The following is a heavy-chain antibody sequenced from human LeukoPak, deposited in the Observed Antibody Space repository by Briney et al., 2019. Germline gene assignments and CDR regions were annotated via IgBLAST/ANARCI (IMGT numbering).Heavy chain of an antibody. CDR2: IYYSGSI. CDR3: WRDNHYHADRDAFDT. CDR1: GVSVSSYY. J-gene: IGHJ3*02. V-gene: IGHV4-59*02. D-gene: IGHD3-10*01. Sequence: SETLSLTCTVSGVSVSSYYWNWIRQPPGKGLEWIGYIYYSGSINYNPSLKSRVTILENTSNNQMFLMLRSGTAAGTASVYCWRDNHYHADRDAFDTWGAGTMVTVSS.